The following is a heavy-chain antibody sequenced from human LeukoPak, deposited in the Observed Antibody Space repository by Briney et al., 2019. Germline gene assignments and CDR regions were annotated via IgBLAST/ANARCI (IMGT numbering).Heavy chain of an antibody. J-gene: IGHJ4*02. CDR2: IFLGDSTT. V-gene: IGHV5-51*01. CDR3: ARPLGDVSTLDS. D-gene: IGHD3-16*02. Sequence: LGEPLKTPCQGFGYSFASQWIGWAPQMPGKGLGWLGIIFLGDSTTRYSPPFQGQFPISADKSINTSYLKWTTWKASNPPIYFFARPLGDVSTLDSWGQGTLATVSS. CDR1: GYSFASQW.